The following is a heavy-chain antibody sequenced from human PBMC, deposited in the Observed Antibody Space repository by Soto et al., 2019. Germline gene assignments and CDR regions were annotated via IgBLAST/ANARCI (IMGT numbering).Heavy chain of an antibody. CDR3: ARTLWFGELAPSGFDP. Sequence: SETLSLTCTVSGGSISSGDYYWSWIRQPPGKGLEWIGYIYYSGSTYYNPSLKSRVTISVDTSKNQFSLKLSSVTAADTAVYYCARTLWFGELAPSGFDPWGQGTLVTVPQ. CDR1: GGSISSGDYY. CDR2: IYYSGST. V-gene: IGHV4-30-4*01. J-gene: IGHJ5*02. D-gene: IGHD3-10*01.